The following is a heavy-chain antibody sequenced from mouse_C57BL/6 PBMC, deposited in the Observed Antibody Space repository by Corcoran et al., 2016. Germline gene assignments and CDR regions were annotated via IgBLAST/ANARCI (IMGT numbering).Heavy chain of an antibody. D-gene: IGHD3-1*01. J-gene: IGHJ4*01. CDR3: ARRAKAMDY. CDR1: GYTFTDYY. V-gene: IGHV1-76*01. Sequence: QVQLKQSGAELVRPGASVKLSCKASGYTFTDYYINWVKQRPGQGLEWIARIYPGSGNTYYNEKFKGKATLTAEKSSSTAYMQLSSLTSEDSAVYFCARRAKAMDYWGQGTSVTVSS. CDR2: IYPGSGNT.